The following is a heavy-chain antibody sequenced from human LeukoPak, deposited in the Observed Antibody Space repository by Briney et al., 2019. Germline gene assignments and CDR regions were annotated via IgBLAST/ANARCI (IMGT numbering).Heavy chain of an antibody. D-gene: IGHD2-2*02. CDR1: GFTFRSYS. Sequence: GGSLRLSCAASGFTFRSYSMNWVRQAPGKGLEWVSYVSGGSKAIYYTDSVKGRFTISRDNAKNSLYLQMNSLRDEDTAVYYCARVDCSGTSCYTGIDHWGQGTLVTVSS. CDR2: VSGGSKAI. V-gene: IGHV3-48*02. J-gene: IGHJ4*02. CDR3: ARVDCSGTSCYTGIDH.